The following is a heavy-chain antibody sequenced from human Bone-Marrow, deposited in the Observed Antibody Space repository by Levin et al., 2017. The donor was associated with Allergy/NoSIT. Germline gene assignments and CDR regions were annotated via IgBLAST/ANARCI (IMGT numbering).Heavy chain of an antibody. D-gene: IGHD4-17*01. CDR2: ISSSSSHV. CDR1: GFTFNKFG. V-gene: IGHV3-21*01. J-gene: IGHJ6*02. CDR3: ARDRTYGILRNYGMDV. Sequence: ASVKVSCAASGFTFNKFGMNWVRQAPGKGLEWVSSISSSSSHVYYADSVKGRFTISRDNAKNSLYLQMNSLRVEDTAVYYCARDRTYGILRNYGMDVWGQGTTVTVSS.